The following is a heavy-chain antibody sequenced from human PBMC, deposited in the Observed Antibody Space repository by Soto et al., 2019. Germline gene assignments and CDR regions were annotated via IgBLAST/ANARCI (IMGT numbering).Heavy chain of an antibody. D-gene: IGHD3-22*01. CDR3: AKSDSSGYYLPSSFDY. CDR1: GFTFSSYA. CDR2: ISGSGGST. V-gene: IGHV3-23*01. J-gene: IGHJ4*02. Sequence: GGSLRLSCAASGFTFSSYAMSWVRQAPGKGLEWVSAISGSGGSTYYADSVKGRFTISRDNSKNTLYLQMNSLRAEDTAVYYCAKSDSSGYYLPSSFDYWGQGTLVTVSS.